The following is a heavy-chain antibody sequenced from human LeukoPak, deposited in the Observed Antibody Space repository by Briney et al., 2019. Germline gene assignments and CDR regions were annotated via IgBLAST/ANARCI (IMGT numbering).Heavy chain of an antibody. CDR3: AKDKALYYYDSSGFDY. D-gene: IGHD3-22*01. J-gene: IGHJ4*02. CDR1: GFNFRSYE. Sequence: GGSLRLSCVASGFNFRSYEMNWVRQAPGKGLEWVAFMRYDGSNKYYADSVKGRFTISRDNSKNTLYLQMNSLRAEDTAVYYCAKDKALYYYDSSGFDYWGQGTLVTVSS. V-gene: IGHV3-30*02. CDR2: MRYDGSNK.